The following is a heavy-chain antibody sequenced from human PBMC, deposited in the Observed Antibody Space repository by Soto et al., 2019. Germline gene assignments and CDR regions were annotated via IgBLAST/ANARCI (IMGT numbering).Heavy chain of an antibody. CDR2: INSCGSNT. CDR3: AKIRGDSSSWYSH. Sequence: PGGSLRLSCAVSGLTFSSNCMHWVRRAPGKGLVWVSPINSCGSNTYYADSVKGRFTISRDNSKNTLYLQMNSLRAEDTAVYYCAKIRGDSSSWYSHWGQGTLVTVSS. V-gene: IGHV3-23*01. D-gene: IGHD6-13*01. CDR1: GLTFSSNC. J-gene: IGHJ4*02.